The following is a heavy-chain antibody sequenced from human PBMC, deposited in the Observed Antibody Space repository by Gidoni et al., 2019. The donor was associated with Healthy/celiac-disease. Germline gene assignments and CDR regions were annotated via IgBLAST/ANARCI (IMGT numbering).Heavy chain of an antibody. D-gene: IGHD6-13*01. CDR2: ISYDGSNK. V-gene: IGHV3-30*18. CDR3: AKDSSAAGTWEGYFDY. J-gene: IGHJ4*02. CDR1: GFTFSSYG. Sequence: QVQLVESGGGVVQPGRSLRLSCAASGFTFSSYGMHWVRQAPGKGLELVAVISYDGSNKYYADSVKGRFTISRDNSKNTLYLQMNSLRAEDTAVYYCAKDSSAAGTWEGYFDYWGQGTLVTVSS.